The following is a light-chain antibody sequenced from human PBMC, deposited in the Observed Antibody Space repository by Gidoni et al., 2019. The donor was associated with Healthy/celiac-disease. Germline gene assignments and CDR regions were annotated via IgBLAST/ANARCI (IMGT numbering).Light chain of an antibody. V-gene: IGKV1-39*01. CDR3: QQSYSTPWT. J-gene: IGKJ1*01. Sequence: DLHMTQSPSSLSASVGDRVTITCRASQSISSYLNWYQQKPGKAPKLLIYDASSLQSGVPSRFSGSGSGTDFTLTISSLQPEDFATYYCQQSYSTPWTFGQGTKVEIK. CDR1: QSISSY. CDR2: DAS.